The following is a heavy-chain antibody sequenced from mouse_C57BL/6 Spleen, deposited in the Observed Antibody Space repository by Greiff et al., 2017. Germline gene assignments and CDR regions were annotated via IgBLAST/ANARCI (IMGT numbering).Heavy chain of an antibody. CDR1: GYTFTSYW. Sequence: VQLQQPGTELVKPGASVKLSCKASGYTFTSYWMHWVKQRPGQGLEWIGNINPSNGGTNYNEKFKSKATLTVDKSSSTAYMQLSSLTSEDSAVYYCARCGGSSLYAMDYWGQGTSVTVSS. V-gene: IGHV1-53*01. CDR2: INPSNGGT. CDR3: ARCGGSSLYAMDY. J-gene: IGHJ4*01. D-gene: IGHD1-1*01.